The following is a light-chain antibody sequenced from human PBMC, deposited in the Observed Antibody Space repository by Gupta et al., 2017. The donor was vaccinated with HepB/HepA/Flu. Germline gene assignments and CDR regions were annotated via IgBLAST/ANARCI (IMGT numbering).Light chain of an antibody. J-gene: IGKJ1*01. CDR1: QSVLYSPNNRNY. V-gene: IGKV4-1*01. CDR2: WAS. Sequence: DIVMTQSPDSLAGSLGERATINCKSSQSVLYSPNNRNYLAWYQQKPGQPPKLLIYWASTRESGVPDRFSGSGYGTEFTLTISSLQAEDVAVYFCQQYYRGLTWTFGQGTKVEIK. CDR3: QQYYRGLTWT.